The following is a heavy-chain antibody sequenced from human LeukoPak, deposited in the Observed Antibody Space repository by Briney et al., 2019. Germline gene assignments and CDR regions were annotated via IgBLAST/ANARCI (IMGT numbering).Heavy chain of an antibody. CDR1: GDSISSYY. V-gene: IGHV4-4*07. CDR2: IYTSGTT. Sequence: PSETLSLTCTVPGDSISSYYWSWIRQPAGKGLERIGRIYTSGTTNYNPSLKSRVTMSVDTSKNQFSLKLSSVTAADTAVYYCARGFGSSWYYFDYWGQGTLVTVSS. D-gene: IGHD6-13*01. J-gene: IGHJ4*02. CDR3: ARGFGSSWYYFDY.